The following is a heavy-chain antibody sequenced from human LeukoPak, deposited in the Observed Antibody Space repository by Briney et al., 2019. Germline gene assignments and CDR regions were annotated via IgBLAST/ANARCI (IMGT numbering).Heavy chain of an antibody. CDR3: AGSIAVAGPKGWFDP. CDR1: GYTFTGYY. V-gene: IGHV1-2*02. CDR2: INPNSGGT. J-gene: IGHJ5*02. Sequence: ASVKVSCKASGYTFTGYYMHWVRQAPGQGLEWMGWINPNSGGTNYAQKFQGRVTMTSDTSISTAYMELSRLRSDDPAVYYCAGSIAVAGPKGWFDPWGQGTLVTVSS. D-gene: IGHD6-19*01.